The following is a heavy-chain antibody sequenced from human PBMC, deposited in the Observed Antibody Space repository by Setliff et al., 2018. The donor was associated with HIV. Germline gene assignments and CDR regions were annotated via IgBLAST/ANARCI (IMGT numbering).Heavy chain of an antibody. J-gene: IGHJ4*02. CDR1: GGSISSGGYY. CDR2: IYYSGST. Sequence: PSETLSLTCSVSGGSISSGGYYWTWIRQHPGKGLEWIGFIYYSGSTNYNPSLKRRVTISLDTSKNQFSLRVTSVTAADTALYFCARATGPTYYFDYWGQGTLVTVSS. CDR3: ARATGPTYYFDY. V-gene: IGHV4-31*03.